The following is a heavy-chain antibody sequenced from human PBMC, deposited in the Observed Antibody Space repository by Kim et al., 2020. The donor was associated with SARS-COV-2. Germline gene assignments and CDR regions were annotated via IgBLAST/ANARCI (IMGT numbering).Heavy chain of an antibody. CDR1: GFTFSIYA. V-gene: IGHV3-23*01. J-gene: IGHJ4*02. D-gene: IGHD2-2*01. Sequence: GGSLRLSCAASGFTFSIYAMSWVRQAPGKGLDWVSTIGGGGATTYYADSVKGRFTISRDNSMNTLYLEMNRLGVEDTAVYYCVRGSAMPGDWGQGTLVTVSS. CDR2: IGGGGATT. CDR3: VRGSAMPGD.